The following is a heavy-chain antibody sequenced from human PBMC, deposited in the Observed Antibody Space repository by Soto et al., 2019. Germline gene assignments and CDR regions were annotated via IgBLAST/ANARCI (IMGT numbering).Heavy chain of an antibody. V-gene: IGHV1-24*01. CDR3: DARVGVDAGHIWLGS. D-gene: IGHD2-8*01. J-gene: IGHJ5*01. CDR2: FDPEDGET. CDR1: GYTLTELS. Sequence: ASVKVSCKVSGYTLTELSMHWVRQAPGKGLEWMGGFDPEDGETIYAQKFQGRVTMTEDTSTDTAYMELSSLRSEDTAVYYCDARVGVDAGHIWLGSWGQGTLVTVSS.